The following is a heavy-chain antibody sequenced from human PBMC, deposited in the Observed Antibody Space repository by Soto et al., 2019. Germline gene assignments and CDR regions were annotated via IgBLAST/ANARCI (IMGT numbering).Heavy chain of an antibody. V-gene: IGHV5-10-1*04. CDR2: IDPSDSQT. CDR3: ARCILYSSGSFDY. CDR1: GYSFAGYW. J-gene: IGHJ4*02. Sequence: GESLKISCKGSGYSFAGYWITWVRQKPGKGLEWMGRIDPSDSQTYYSPSFQGQVTISADKSISTAYLQWSSLKASDTAMYYCARCILYSSGSFDYWGQGTLVTVSS. D-gene: IGHD6-19*01.